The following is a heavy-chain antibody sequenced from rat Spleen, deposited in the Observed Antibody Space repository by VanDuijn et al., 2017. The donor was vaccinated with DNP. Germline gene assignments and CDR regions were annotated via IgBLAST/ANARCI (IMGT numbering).Heavy chain of an antibody. Sequence: QVQLKESGPGLVQPSQTLSLTCTVAGFSLTSYNVHWVRQPPGKGLEWMGVIWNTGVTRFNSALKSRLSISKDTSKSQVLLKVNRLQTEDTATYYCASLPYYGYNGNYWGQGVMVTVSS. J-gene: IGHJ2*01. CDR3: ASLPYYGYNGNY. CDR1: GFSLTSYN. D-gene: IGHD1-9*01. CDR2: IWNTGVT. V-gene: IGHV2-41*01.